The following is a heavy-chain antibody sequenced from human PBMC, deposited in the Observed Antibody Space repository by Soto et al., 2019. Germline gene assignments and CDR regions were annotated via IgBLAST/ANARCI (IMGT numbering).Heavy chain of an antibody. D-gene: IGHD1-1*01. CDR1: GFSFTAAW. J-gene: IGHJ6*01. CDR3: SKKRGPSGSSYYGLGV. V-gene: IGHV3-15*07. CDR2: IKSKGSGETT. Sequence: QLVESGGGLVTPGKAVRLSCVGSGFSFTAAWMNWVRQAPGTGLEWVGRIKSKGSGETTDYSAPVKGRFIISRDDSNNTVYLQMSSLKTEDTAVYYCSKKRGPSGSSYYGLGVWGQGSTVTV.